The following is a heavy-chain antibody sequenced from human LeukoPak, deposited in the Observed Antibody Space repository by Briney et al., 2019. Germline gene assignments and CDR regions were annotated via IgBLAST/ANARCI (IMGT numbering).Heavy chain of an antibody. V-gene: IGHV3-30*18. D-gene: IGHD3-22*01. Sequence: GRSLRLSCAASGFTFSSYGMHWVRQAPGKGLEWVTVISYDGCNKYYADSVKGRFTISRDNSKNTLYLQMNSLRAEDTAVYYCAKGVWDYDSSGYRGYYFDYWGQGTLVTVSS. CDR1: GFTFSSYG. CDR2: ISYDGCNK. CDR3: AKGVWDYDSSGYRGYYFDY. J-gene: IGHJ4*02.